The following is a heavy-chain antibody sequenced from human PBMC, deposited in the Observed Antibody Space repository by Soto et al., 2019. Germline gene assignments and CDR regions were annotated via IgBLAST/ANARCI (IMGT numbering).Heavy chain of an antibody. J-gene: IGHJ4*02. D-gene: IGHD5-12*01. CDR3: ARSEHGYNAFDY. Sequence: QVVLVESGGGVVQPGRSLRLSCAASGFVFSDYAMHWIRQAPGKGLEWLTFISFDGEDSYYADSVKGRFAISRDSSKHTLYLQLNSLRLEDTAVYYCARSEHGYNAFDYWGRGTLVTVSS. CDR1: GFVFSDYA. CDR2: ISFDGEDS. V-gene: IGHV3-30*09.